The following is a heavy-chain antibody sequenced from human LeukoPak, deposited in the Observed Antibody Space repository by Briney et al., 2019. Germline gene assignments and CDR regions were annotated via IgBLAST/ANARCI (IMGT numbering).Heavy chain of an antibody. Sequence: GGSLRLSCAASGFTFDDYTMHWVRQAPGKGLEWVSLISWDGGSTYYADSVKGRFTISRDNSKNSLYLQMNSLRTEDTALYYCAKDGYLGYGGNSSYYYYMDVWGKGTTVTVSS. J-gene: IGHJ6*03. CDR1: GFTFDDYT. CDR3: AKDGYLGYGGNSSYYYYMDV. V-gene: IGHV3-43*01. CDR2: ISWDGGST. D-gene: IGHD4-23*01.